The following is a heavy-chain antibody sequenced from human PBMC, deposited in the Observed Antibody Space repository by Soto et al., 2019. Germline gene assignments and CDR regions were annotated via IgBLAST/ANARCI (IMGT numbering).Heavy chain of an antibody. J-gene: IGHJ5*02. CDR3: ARXGYYDLWSGPPWVWFDP. CDR1: GGTFSSYA. CDR2: IIPIFGTA. V-gene: IGHV1-69*13. Sequence: SVKVSCKASGGTFSSYAISWVRQAPGQGLEWMGGIIPIFGTANYAQKFQGRVTITADESTSTAYMELSSLRSEDTAVYYCARXGYYDLWSGPPWVWFDPWGQGTLVTVSS. D-gene: IGHD3-3*01.